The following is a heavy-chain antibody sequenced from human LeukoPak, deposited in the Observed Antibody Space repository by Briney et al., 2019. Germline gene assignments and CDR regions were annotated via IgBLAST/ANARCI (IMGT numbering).Heavy chain of an antibody. CDR2: INPHSGGT. CDR1: GYTFTDYY. CDR3: ARGDYYGSPKVVAA. Sequence: ASVKVSCKASGYTFTDYYMHWVRQAPGQGLEWMGWINPHSGGTDHAQKFQGRVTMTRDTSISTAYMELSRLRSDDTAVYYCARGDYYGSPKVVAAWGQGTLVTVSS. V-gene: IGHV1-2*02. J-gene: IGHJ5*02. D-gene: IGHD3-10*01.